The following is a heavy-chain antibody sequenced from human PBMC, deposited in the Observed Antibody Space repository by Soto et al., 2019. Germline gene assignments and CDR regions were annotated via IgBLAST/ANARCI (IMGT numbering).Heavy chain of an antibody. V-gene: IGHV3-30*18. J-gene: IGHJ4*02. Sequence: GGSLRLSRAASGFTFSSYGMHWVRQAPGKGLEWVAVISYDGSNKYYADSVKGRFTISRDNSKNTLYLQMNSLRAEDTAVYYCAKDHRYSSSLFDYWGQGTLVTVSS. CDR3: AKDHRYSSSLFDY. D-gene: IGHD6-13*01. CDR2: ISYDGSNK. CDR1: GFTFSSYG.